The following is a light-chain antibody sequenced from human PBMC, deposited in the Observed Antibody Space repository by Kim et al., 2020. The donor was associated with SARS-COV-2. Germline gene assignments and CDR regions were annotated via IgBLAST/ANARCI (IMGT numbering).Light chain of an antibody. J-gene: IGLJ2*01. CDR2: EVS. CDR1: SSDVGGYNH. Sequence: GQSVTLSCTGNSSDVGGYNHVSWYQQHPGKVPKIMIYEVSKRPSGVPDRFSGSKSGNTASLTVSGLQADDEADYYCSSYAGRNNLIFGGGTQLTVL. V-gene: IGLV2-8*01. CDR3: SSYAGRNNLI.